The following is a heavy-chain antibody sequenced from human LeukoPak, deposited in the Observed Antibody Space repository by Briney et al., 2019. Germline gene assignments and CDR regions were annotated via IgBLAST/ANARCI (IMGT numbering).Heavy chain of an antibody. CDR2: INHSGST. V-gene: IGHV4-34*01. D-gene: IGHD1-1*01. Sequence: SETLPLTCAVYGGSFSGYYWSWIRQPPGKGLEWIGEINHSGSTNYNPSLKSRVTISVDTSKNQFSLKLSSVTAADTAVYYCASGRNDYWGQGTLVTVSS. CDR3: ASGRNDY. J-gene: IGHJ4*02. CDR1: GGSFSGYY.